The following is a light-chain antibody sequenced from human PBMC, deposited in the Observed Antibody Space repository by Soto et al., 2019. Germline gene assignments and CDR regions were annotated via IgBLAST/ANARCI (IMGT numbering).Light chain of an antibody. CDR2: GNN. CDR1: SSNIGSNS. Sequence: QSVLTQSPSASGTPGQRVTISCSGSSSNIGSNSVNWYQQLPGTAPKLLMDGNNQRPSGVPDRFSSSKSGTSASLAISGLQSEDEADYYCAAWDGSLNAVVFGGGTKLTVL. J-gene: IGLJ2*01. V-gene: IGLV1-44*01. CDR3: AAWDGSLNAVV.